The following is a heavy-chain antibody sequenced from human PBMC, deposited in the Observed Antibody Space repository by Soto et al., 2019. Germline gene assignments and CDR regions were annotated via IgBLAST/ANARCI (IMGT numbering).Heavy chain of an antibody. J-gene: IGHJ3*02. CDR2: ISAYNGNT. CDR1: GYTFTSYG. CDR3: ASSDYGDYNAFDI. Sequence: GASVKVSCKASGYTFTSYGISWLQQAPGQGLEWMGWISAYNGNTNYAQKLQGRVTMTTDTSTSTAYMELRSLRSDDTAVYYCASSDYGDYNAFDIWGQGTMVTVSS. V-gene: IGHV1-18*01. D-gene: IGHD4-17*01.